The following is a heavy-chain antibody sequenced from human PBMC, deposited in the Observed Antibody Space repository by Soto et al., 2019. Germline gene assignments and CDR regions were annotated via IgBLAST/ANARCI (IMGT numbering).Heavy chain of an antibody. D-gene: IGHD6-6*01. J-gene: IGHJ4*02. CDR2: ISAGSSNI. CDR3: ARQYPSSSRHFDH. Sequence: EVELVESGGGLVKPGGSLKLSCAASGFTFRNYYMIWVRQAPGKWLEWVSSISAGSSNIYYAPSVKGRFTISRDNAKNLLYLQLNSLRAEATAVYDCARQYPSSSRHFDHWGQGTLVIVSS. CDR1: GFTFRNYY. V-gene: IGHV3-21*01.